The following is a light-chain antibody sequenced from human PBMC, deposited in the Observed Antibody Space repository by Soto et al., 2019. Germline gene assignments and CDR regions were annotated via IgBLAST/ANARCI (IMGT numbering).Light chain of an antibody. CDR2: DVS. V-gene: IGLV2-14*01. CDR3: SSYTSSSTLLYV. J-gene: IGLJ1*01. Sequence: QSALTQPASVSGSPGQSITISCTGTSSDVGGYNYVSWYQQHPGKASKLMIYDVSNRPSGVSNRFSGSKSGNTASLTISGLHAEDEADYYCSSYTSSSTLLYVFGTGTKLTVL. CDR1: SSDVGGYNY.